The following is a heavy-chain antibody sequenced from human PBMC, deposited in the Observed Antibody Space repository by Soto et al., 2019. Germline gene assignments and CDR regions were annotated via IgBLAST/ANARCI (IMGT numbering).Heavy chain of an antibody. CDR2: INPNSGGT. V-gene: IGHV1-2*02. J-gene: IGHJ4*02. CDR1: GYTFTDYY. D-gene: IGHD6-6*01. Sequence: GASVKVSCKVSGYTFTDYYMHWVRQAPGQGLEWMGWINPNSGGTNYAQKFQGRVTMTRDASINTAYMELSSLRSDDTAVYYCARDPQYSSSSDYWGQGALVTVSS. CDR3: ARDPQYSSSSDY.